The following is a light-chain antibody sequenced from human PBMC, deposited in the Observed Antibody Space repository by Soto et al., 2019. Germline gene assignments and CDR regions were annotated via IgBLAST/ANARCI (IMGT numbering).Light chain of an antibody. CDR1: QSVSTNN. CDR3: QQYGSSPPT. V-gene: IGKV3-20*01. CDR2: GAS. J-gene: IGKJ1*01. Sequence: EIVLTQSPGTLALSPGERATLSCRASQSVSTNNLAWYQRKPGQAPRLLIYGASSRATDIPARFSGSGSGTDFTLTITRLEPEDFAVYYCQQYGSSPPTFGQGTKVEIE.